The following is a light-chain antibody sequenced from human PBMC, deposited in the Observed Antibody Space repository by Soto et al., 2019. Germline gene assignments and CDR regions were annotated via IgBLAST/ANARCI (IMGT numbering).Light chain of an antibody. Sequence: EIVLTQSPGTLSLSPGERATLSRRASQSVSNNYLAWYQQKPGQAPRLLFYGASTRATGIPARFSGSGSGTDFTLTIGCLQSEDLATYYCQQYYTYSWTCGQGTKGAIK. J-gene: IGKJ1*01. V-gene: IGKV3-15*01. CDR2: GAS. CDR1: QSVSNN. CDR3: QQYYTYSWT.